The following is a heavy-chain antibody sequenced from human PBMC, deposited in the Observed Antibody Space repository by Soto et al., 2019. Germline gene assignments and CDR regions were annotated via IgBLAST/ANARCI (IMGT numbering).Heavy chain of an antibody. Sequence: QLQVQESGPGLVKASETLSLTCTVSGGSISSTTNFWDWIRQPPGKGLEWIGTIYNRGSTYYNPSLNSRVTMSVDTSRNQFSLRLTSVTAADTAVYYCARGGYTVVDAPNNWGQGTLVTVSS. CDR3: ARGGYTVVDAPNN. CDR1: GGSISSTTNF. V-gene: IGHV4-39*01. J-gene: IGHJ4*02. CDR2: IYNRGST. D-gene: IGHD2-2*02.